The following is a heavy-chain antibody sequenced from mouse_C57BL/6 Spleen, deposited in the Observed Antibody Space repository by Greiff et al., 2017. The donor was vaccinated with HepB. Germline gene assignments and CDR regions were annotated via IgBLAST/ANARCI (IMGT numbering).Heavy chain of an antibody. J-gene: IGHJ4*01. D-gene: IGHD2-1*01. CDR2: ISDGGSYT. Sequence: EVKLVESGGGLVKPGGSLKLSCAASGFTFSSYAMSWVRQTPEKRLEWVATISDGGSYTYYPDNVKGRFTISRDNAKNNLYLQMSHLKSEDTAMYYCARERGNYFYYAMDYWGQGTSVTVSS. CDR3: ARERGNYFYYAMDY. CDR1: GFTFSSYA. V-gene: IGHV5-4*01.